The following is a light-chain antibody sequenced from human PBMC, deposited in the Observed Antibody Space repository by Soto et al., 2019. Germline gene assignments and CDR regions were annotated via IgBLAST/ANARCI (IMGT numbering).Light chain of an antibody. CDR3: QQYNSYSKT. Sequence: DIQMTQSPSSVSASVGDRVTISCQASQGISNYLAWYQQKPGKVPKLLIYAASTLQSGVPSRFSGSGSGTDFTLTISSLQPDDFATYYCQQYNSYSKTFGQGTKVDIK. J-gene: IGKJ1*01. V-gene: IGKV1-27*01. CDR2: AAS. CDR1: QGISNY.